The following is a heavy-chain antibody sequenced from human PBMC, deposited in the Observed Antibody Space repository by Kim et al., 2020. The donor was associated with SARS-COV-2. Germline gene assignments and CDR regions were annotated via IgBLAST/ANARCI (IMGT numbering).Heavy chain of an antibody. V-gene: IGHV3-21*01. J-gene: IGHJ4*02. CDR3: ARAPGLRIQGN. D-gene: IGHD3-16*01. CDR1: GFTFSSYS. Sequence: GGSLRLSCAASGFTFSSYSMNWVRQAPGKGLEWVSSISSSSSYIYYADSVKGRFTISRDNAKNSLYLQMNSLRAEDTAVYYCARAPGLRIQGNWGQGTLVTVSS. CDR2: ISSSSSYI.